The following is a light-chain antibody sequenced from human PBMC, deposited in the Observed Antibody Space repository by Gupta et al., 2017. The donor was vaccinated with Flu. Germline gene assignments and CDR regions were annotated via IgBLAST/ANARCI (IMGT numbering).Light chain of an antibody. CDR1: NLGSKY. V-gene: IGLV3-1*01. CDR2: QDS. J-gene: IGLJ2*01. Sequence: SYALTQPPSVSVSPGPAAIITCSGDNLGSKYAYWQQQRPGQSPVLDIYQDSKRPSGIRERFSGSNSGNTATLTISGTEAMDESDYYCQAWDYNTAVFGGGTKLTVL. CDR3: QAWDYNTAV.